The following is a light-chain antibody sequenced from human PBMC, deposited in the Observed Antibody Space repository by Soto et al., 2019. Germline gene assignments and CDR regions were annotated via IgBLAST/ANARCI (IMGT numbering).Light chain of an antibody. CDR2: ATS. Sequence: DIQMTQSPSSLSASVGDRVTITCRASQSISSYLNWYQQKPGKAPNLLIYATSSLQSGVPSRFSGSGSGTDFTLTISSLQREDFATYYCQHSYNTPLTFGGGTKVEIK. CDR1: QSISSY. J-gene: IGKJ4*01. CDR3: QHSYNTPLT. V-gene: IGKV1-39*01.